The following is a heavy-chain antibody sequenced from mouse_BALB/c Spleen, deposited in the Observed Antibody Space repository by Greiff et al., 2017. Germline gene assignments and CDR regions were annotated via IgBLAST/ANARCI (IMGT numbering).Heavy chain of an antibody. D-gene: IGHD4-1*01. Sequence: VQLQQSGPDLVAPSQCLSITCTVSGFSLTSYGVHWVRQPPGKGLEWLVVIWSDGSTTYNPALKSKLSIIKDNSKSQVFLKMNSLQTEDTAMYYCARHASWDSMDYWGQGTSVTGSS. CDR1: GFSLTSYG. CDR2: IWSDGST. V-gene: IGHV2-6-2*01. CDR3: ARHASWDSMDY. J-gene: IGHJ4*01.